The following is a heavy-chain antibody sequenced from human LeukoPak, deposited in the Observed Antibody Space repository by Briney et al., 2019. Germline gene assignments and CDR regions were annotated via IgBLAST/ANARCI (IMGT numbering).Heavy chain of an antibody. CDR3: ARSAFRYDYVWGSYRPDQFDY. CDR2: IYTSGST. Sequence: SSETLSLTCTVSGGSISSYYWSWIRQPPGKGLEWIGYIYTSGSTNYNPSLKSRVTISVDTSKNQFSLKLSSVTAADTAVYYCARSAFRYDYVWGSYRPDQFDYWGQGTLVTVSS. J-gene: IGHJ4*02. D-gene: IGHD3-16*02. V-gene: IGHV4-4*09. CDR1: GGSISSYY.